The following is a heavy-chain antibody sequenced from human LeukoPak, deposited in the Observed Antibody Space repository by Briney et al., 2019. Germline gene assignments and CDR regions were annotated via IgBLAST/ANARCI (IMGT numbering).Heavy chain of an antibody. CDR2: ISSSSSYI. CDR3: AMGGGSGSDV. Sequence: GGSLRLSCAASGFTFSSYSMNWVRQAPGKGLEWVSSISSSSSYIYYADSVKGRFTISRDDAKNSLYLQMNSLRSEDTAVYYCAMGGGSGSDVWGKGTTVTVSS. V-gene: IGHV3-21*04. J-gene: IGHJ6*04. D-gene: IGHD3-10*01. CDR1: GFTFSSYS.